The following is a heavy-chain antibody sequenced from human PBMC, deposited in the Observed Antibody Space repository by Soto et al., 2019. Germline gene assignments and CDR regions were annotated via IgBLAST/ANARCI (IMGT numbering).Heavy chain of an antibody. CDR3: ARDRITIFGVAGRFDY. D-gene: IGHD3-3*01. Sequence: GGSLRLSCAASGFTFSSYSMNWVRQAPGKGLEWVSYISSSSSTIYYSDSVKGRFTISRDNAKNSLYLQMNSLRAEDTAVYYCARDRITIFGVAGRFDYWGQGTLVTVSS. CDR1: GFTFSSYS. CDR2: ISSSSSTI. J-gene: IGHJ4*02. V-gene: IGHV3-48*01.